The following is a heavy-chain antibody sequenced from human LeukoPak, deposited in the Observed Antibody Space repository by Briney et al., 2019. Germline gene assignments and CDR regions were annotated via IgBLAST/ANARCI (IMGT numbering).Heavy chain of an antibody. J-gene: IGHJ4*02. D-gene: IGHD5-24*01. V-gene: IGHV4-34*01. CDR2: INHSGST. CDR1: GGSFSGYY. Sequence: SETLSLTCAVYGGSFSGYYWSWIRQPPGKGLEWIGEINHSGSTNYNPSLKSRVTISVDTSKNQFSLKLSSVTAADTAVHYCARGTATRFDYWGQGTLVTVSS. CDR3: ARGTATRFDY.